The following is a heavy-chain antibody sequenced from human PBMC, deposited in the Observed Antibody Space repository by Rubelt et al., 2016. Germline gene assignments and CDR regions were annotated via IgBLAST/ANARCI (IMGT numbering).Heavy chain of an antibody. V-gene: IGHV1-2*02. CDR1: GYTFTSYG. D-gene: IGHD2-15*01. CDR2: ISPKRGGT. Sequence: QVQLVQSGAEVKKPGASVKVSCKASGYTFTSYGISWVRQAPGQGLEWMGWISPKRGGTNYAQKFQGRVAMTRDTSISTAYMGLSRLRSDDTAVYYCARDYCSGGSCYSVFDYWGQGTLVTVSS. CDR3: ARDYCSGGSCYSVFDY. J-gene: IGHJ4*02.